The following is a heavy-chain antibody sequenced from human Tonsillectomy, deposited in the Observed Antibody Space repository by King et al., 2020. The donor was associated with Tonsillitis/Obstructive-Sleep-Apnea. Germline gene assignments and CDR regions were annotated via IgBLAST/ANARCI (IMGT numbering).Heavy chain of an antibody. Sequence: QLVQSGGGLIQPGGSLRLSCAASGFTFNFYSMDWVRQAPGKGLDWVSYISGSGNTIYYADSVKGRFTISRDNAKSSLYLQMNRLRDEDTAVYYCTRDIRGNYDFWSGYPGYWGQGTLVTVSS. J-gene: IGHJ4*02. CDR1: GFTFNFYS. V-gene: IGHV3-48*02. CDR3: TRDIRGNYDFWSGYPGY. CDR2: ISGSGNTI. D-gene: IGHD3-3*01.